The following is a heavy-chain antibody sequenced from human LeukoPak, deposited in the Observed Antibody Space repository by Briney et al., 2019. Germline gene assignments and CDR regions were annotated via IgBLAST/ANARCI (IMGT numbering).Heavy chain of an antibody. Sequence: GGSLRLSCAASGFTFSSYAMHWVRQAPGKGLEWVAVISYDGSNKYYADSVKGRFTTSRDNSKNTLYLQMNSLRAEDTAVYYCASGGYSYGPSFDYWGQGTLVTVSS. CDR2: ISYDGSNK. V-gene: IGHV3-30-3*01. J-gene: IGHJ4*02. D-gene: IGHD5-18*01. CDR3: ASGGYSYGPSFDY. CDR1: GFTFSSYA.